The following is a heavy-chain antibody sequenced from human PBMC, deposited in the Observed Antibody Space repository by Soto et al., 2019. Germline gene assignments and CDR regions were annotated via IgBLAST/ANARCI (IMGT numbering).Heavy chain of an antibody. Sequence: GGSLRLSCAASGFTLSSYGLHWVRQAPGKGLGWVGVIWYDGSNKYYADSVKGRFTISRDNSKNTLYLQMNSLRAEDTAVYYCARMGSMGYCSGGSCYPSDAFDIWGQGTMVTVSS. CDR1: GFTLSSYG. D-gene: IGHD2-15*01. CDR2: IWYDGSNK. J-gene: IGHJ3*02. CDR3: ARMGSMGYCSGGSCYPSDAFDI. V-gene: IGHV3-33*01.